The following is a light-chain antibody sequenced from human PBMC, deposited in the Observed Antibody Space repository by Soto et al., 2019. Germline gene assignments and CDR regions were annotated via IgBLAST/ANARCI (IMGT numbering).Light chain of an antibody. CDR1: SSNIGSNYD. Sequence: QPVLTQPPSVSGAPGQRVTISCTGSSSNIGSNYDVHWYRQLPGTAPKLIIYGNNIRPSGLPDRFSGSKSDTSASLAITGLQAEDEADYYCQSYDSSLSGVVFGGGTKVTVL. V-gene: IGLV1-40*01. CDR3: QSYDSSLSGVV. CDR2: GNN. J-gene: IGLJ2*01.